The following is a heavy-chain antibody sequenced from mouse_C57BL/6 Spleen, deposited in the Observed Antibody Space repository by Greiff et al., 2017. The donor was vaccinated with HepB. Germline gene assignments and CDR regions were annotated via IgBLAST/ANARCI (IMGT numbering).Heavy chain of an antibody. CDR2: INPNNGGT. Sequence: EVQLQQSGPELVKPGASVKMSCKASGYTFTDYNMHWVKQSHGKSLEWIGYINPNNGGTSYNQKFKGKATLTVNKSSSTAYMALRSLTSEDSAVYYCAEHSNYDAMDYWGQGTSVTVSS. CDR3: AEHSNYDAMDY. V-gene: IGHV1-22*01. CDR1: GYTFTDYN. D-gene: IGHD2-5*01. J-gene: IGHJ4*01.